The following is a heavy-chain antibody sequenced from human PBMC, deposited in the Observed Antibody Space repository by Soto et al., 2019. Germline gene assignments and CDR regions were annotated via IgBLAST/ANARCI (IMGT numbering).Heavy chain of an antibody. CDR1: GGSFSGYY. V-gene: IGHV4-34*01. Sequence: SETLSLTCAVYGGSFSGYYWSWIRQPPGKGLEWIGEINHSGSTNYNPSLKSRVTISVDTSKNQFSLKLSSVTAADTAVYYCAREDIVVVPAARDYYYYGMDVWGQGTTVTVSS. D-gene: IGHD2-2*01. CDR2: INHSGST. J-gene: IGHJ6*02. CDR3: AREDIVVVPAARDYYYYGMDV.